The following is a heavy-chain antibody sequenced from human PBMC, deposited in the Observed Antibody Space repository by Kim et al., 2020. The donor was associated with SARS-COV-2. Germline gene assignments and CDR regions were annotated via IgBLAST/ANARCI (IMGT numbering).Heavy chain of an antibody. CDR3: ARGGQYTNTFDS. D-gene: IGHD2-2*02. Sequence: SETLSLTCTVSGGSISAYWSWIRPFPGKGLEWIGYVSHTGTTLYNPSLKSRLTISVDTSKNQFFLNLNSVTTADTAVYYCARGGQYTNTFDSWGQGTRGT. J-gene: IGHJ4*02. V-gene: IGHV4-59*01. CDR2: VSHTGTT. CDR1: GGSISAY.